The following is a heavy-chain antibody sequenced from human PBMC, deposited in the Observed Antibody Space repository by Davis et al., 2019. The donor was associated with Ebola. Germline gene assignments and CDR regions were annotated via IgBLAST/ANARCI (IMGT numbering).Heavy chain of an antibody. CDR3: ARRPTVTTGAHFDY. V-gene: IGHV3-48*02. Sequence: GGSLRLSCAASGFTFSSYGMHWVRQAPGKGLEWVSYISSSSSTIYYADSVKGRFTISRDNAKNSLYLQMNSLRDEDTAVYYCARRPTVTTGAHFDYWGQGTLVTVSS. CDR2: ISSSSSTI. D-gene: IGHD4-17*01. CDR1: GFTFSSYG. J-gene: IGHJ4*02.